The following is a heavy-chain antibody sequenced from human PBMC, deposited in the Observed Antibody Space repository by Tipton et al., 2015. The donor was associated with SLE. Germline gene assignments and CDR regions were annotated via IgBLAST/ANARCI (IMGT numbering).Heavy chain of an antibody. Sequence: TLSLTCTVSGGSISSHYWNWIRQPPGKGLEWIGYIYYSGSTNYNPSLKSRVTISVDRSKNQFSLNLRSVTAADTAVYFRATAQTSNLGPRSFDIWGQGTMVTVSS. CDR1: GGSISSHY. CDR2: IYYSGST. V-gene: IGHV4-59*11. CDR3: ATAQTSNLGPRSFDI. D-gene: IGHD2-2*01. J-gene: IGHJ3*02.